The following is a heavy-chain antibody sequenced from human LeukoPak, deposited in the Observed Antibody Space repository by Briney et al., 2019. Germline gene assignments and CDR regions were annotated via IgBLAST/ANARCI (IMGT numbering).Heavy chain of an antibody. CDR3: ARSGSDGAFDI. CDR2: INPSGGST. V-gene: IGHV1-46*01. Sequence: VASAKVSCKASGYTFTSYYMHWVRQAPGQGLEWMGIINPSGGSTSYAQKFQGRVTMTRDTSTSTVYMELSSLGSEDTAVYYCARSGSDGAFDIWGQGTMVTVSS. D-gene: IGHD2-21*02. J-gene: IGHJ3*02. CDR1: GYTFTSYY.